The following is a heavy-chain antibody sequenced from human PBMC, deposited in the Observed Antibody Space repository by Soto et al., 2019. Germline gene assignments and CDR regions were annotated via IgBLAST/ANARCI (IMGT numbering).Heavy chain of an antibody. D-gene: IGHD6-6*01. V-gene: IGHV1-8*01. CDR1: GYTFTSYD. CDR2: MNPNSGNT. J-gene: IGHJ6*02. CDR3: ARGWAPTYSSSGSYYYYGMDV. Sequence: QVQLVQSGAEVKKPGASVKVSCKASGYTFTSYDINWVRQATGQGLEWMGWMNPNSGNTGYAQKFQGRVTMTRNTSISTAYMELSSLRSEDTTVYYCARGWAPTYSSSGSYYYYGMDVWGQGTTVTVSS.